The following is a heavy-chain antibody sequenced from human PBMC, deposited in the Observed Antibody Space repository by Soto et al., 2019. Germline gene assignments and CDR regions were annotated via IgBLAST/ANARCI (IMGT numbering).Heavy chain of an antibody. V-gene: IGHV1-46*01. CDR1: GYTFTSYY. CDR3: ARDSGSYYFDY. D-gene: IGHD1-26*01. Sequence: QVQLVQSGAEVKKPGASVKVSCKASGYTFTSYYMHWVRQAPGQGLEWMGIINPSGGSTSYAQKFQGRVTMTRDTSTSTVYIELSSLRSEDTAVYYCARDSGSYYFDYWGQGTLVTVSS. J-gene: IGHJ4*02. CDR2: INPSGGST.